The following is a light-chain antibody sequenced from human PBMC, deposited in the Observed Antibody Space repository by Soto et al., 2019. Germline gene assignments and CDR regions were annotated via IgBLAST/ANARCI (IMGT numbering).Light chain of an antibody. CDR3: MQTLQTWT. Sequence: DIVMTQSPLSLPVTPGEPASISCRSSQSLLHRNGHNYLDWYLQKPGQSPQLLIYLGSNRASGVPDRFSGSGSGTDFTLKISRVEAEDVGVYYCMQTLQTWTFGQGTKVEIK. J-gene: IGKJ1*01. V-gene: IGKV2-28*01. CDR2: LGS. CDR1: QSLLHRNGHNY.